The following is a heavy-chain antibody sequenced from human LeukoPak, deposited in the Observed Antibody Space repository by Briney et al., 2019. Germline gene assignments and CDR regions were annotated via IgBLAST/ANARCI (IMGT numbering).Heavy chain of an antibody. CDR2: ISYDENNK. CDR1: GFTFSDYT. Sequence: GGSLRLSCAASGFTFSDYTMHWVRQAPGKGLEWVAVISYDENNKFYADSVKGRFTISRDNSKNTLYLQMNSLSTDDTAVYSCARRDGASCFDYWGQGTLVTVSS. CDR3: ARRDGASCFDY. V-gene: IGHV3-30-3*01. J-gene: IGHJ4*02. D-gene: IGHD2-15*01.